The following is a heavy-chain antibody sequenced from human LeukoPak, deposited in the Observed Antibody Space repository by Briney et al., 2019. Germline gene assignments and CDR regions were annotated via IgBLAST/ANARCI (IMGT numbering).Heavy chain of an antibody. V-gene: IGHV1-69*06. J-gene: IGHJ4*02. Sequence: SVKVSCKASGGTFSSYAISWVRQAPGQGLEWMGGIIPIFGTANYAQKFQGRVTVTADKSTSTAYMELRSLRSDDTAVYYCARERVRYYDFWSGYWATDYWGQGTLVTVSS. CDR2: IIPIFGTA. CDR1: GGTFSSYA. D-gene: IGHD3-3*01. CDR3: ARERVRYYDFWSGYWATDY.